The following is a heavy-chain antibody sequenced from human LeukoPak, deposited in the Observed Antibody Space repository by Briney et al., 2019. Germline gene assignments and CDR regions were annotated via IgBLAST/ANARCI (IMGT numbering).Heavy chain of an antibody. V-gene: IGHV5-51*01. D-gene: IGHD4-17*01. CDR2: LYPGDSDT. CDR1: GYSFTSYW. CDR3: ARPQGDYVGGYAFDI. J-gene: IGHJ3*02. Sequence: GESLKISCMCSGYSFTSYWIGWVRQMPGTGVEWMGLLYPGDSDTRYNPSFQGQVTISADQSMSTAYLQWSSLNASDTAMYYCARPQGDYVGGYAFDIWGQGTMVTVSS.